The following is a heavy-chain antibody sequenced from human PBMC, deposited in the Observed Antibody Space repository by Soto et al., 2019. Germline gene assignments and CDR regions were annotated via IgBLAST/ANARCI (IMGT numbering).Heavy chain of an antibody. J-gene: IGHJ4*02. CDR3: ATGGNANFDY. D-gene: IGHD2-15*01. Sequence: SETLSLTCTVSGDSISSSSYYWGWIRQPPGKGLEWIGSIYYSGSTYYNPSLKSRVTISVDTSKNQFSLKLSSVTAADTAVYYCATGGNANFDYWGQGTLVTVSS. V-gene: IGHV4-39*01. CDR1: GDSISSSSYY. CDR2: IYYSGST.